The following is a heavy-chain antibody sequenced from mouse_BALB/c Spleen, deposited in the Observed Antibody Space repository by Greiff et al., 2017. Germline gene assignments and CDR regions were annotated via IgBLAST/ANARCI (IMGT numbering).Heavy chain of an antibody. CDR2: IWAGGST. CDR1: GFSLTSYG. D-gene: IGHD1-2*01. J-gene: IGHJ4*01. Sequence: VKLMESGPGLVAPSQSLSITCTVSGFSLTSYGVHWVRQPPGKGLEWLGVIWAGGSTNYNSALMSRLSISKDNSKSQVFLKMNSLQTDDTAMYYCAREPHYYGYDAMDYWGQGTSVTVSS. V-gene: IGHV2-9*02. CDR3: AREPHYYGYDAMDY.